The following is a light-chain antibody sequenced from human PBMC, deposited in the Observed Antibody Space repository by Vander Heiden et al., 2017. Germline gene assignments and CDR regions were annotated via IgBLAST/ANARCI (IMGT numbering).Light chain of an antibody. CDR3: QQSYSTNT. J-gene: IGKJ1*01. Sequence: DIQMTQSPSSLSASVGDRVTITCRASQSISSYLNWYQQKPGKAPKLLIYAASSLQTGVPSRLPGRGSGTDFTLTISSRQPQDFATYYGQQSYSTNTFGQGTKVEIK. V-gene: IGKV1-39*01. CDR2: AAS. CDR1: QSISSY.